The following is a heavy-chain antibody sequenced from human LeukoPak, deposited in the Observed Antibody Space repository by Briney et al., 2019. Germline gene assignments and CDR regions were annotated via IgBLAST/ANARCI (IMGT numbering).Heavy chain of an antibody. CDR1: GYTFTSYG. D-gene: IGHD1-26*01. J-gene: IGHJ6*02. CDR3: ERDWEYYYYYGMDV. CDR2: IIPIFGTA. V-gene: IGHV1-69*13. Sequence: SVKVSCKASGYTFTSYGINWVRQAPGQGLEWMGGIIPIFGTANYAQKFQGRVTITADESTSTAYMELSSLRSEDTAVYYCERDWEYYYYYGMDVWGQGTTVTVSS.